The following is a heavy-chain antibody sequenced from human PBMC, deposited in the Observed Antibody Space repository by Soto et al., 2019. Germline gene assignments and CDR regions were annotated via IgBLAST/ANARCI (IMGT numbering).Heavy chain of an antibody. CDR2: ISHDGSK. J-gene: IGHJ4*02. Sequence: QVQLVESGGGVVQPGTSLRLSCVGSGFTFSTSIMHWVRQAPGKGLEWVAGISHDGSKYYADSVKGRFTISKDNSKNKVYAGMDRFRVEETALYCGAREGHSCGFATSFDSWGQGTLVTVSS. CDR3: AREGHSCGFATSFDS. V-gene: IGHV3-30*03. CDR1: GFTFSTSI. D-gene: IGHD3-22*01.